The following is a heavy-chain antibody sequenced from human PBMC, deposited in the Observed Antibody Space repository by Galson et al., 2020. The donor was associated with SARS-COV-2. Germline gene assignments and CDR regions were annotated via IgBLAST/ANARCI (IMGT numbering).Heavy chain of an antibody. V-gene: IGHV3-7*05. CDR2: INQDGSEE. D-gene: IGHD3-3*01. CDR3: ARYVAWYDFWSGYQY. CDR1: GFTFSGYW. J-gene: IGHJ4*02. Sequence: GGSLRLSCAASGFTFSGYWMTWVRQAPGKGLEWVANINQDGSEEYYVDSVKGRFTISRDNARNSLYLQMNSLRAEDTAVYYCARYVAWYDFWSGYQYGGQGTLVTVSS.